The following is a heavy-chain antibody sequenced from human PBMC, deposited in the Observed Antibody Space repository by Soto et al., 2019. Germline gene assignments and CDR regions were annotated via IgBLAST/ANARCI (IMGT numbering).Heavy chain of an antibody. CDR3: AREDGYNYLNY. Sequence: QVQLVQSGAEVKKPGASVKISCKASGYTFTSYYMHWVRQAPGQGLEWMGIINPSGGSTSYPQKFQAGVTMTSDTSTSIVYMELSSLRSEDTAVYYCAREDGYNYLNYWGQGTLVTVSS. J-gene: IGHJ4*02. D-gene: IGHD5-12*01. CDR2: INPSGGST. V-gene: IGHV1-46*01. CDR1: GYTFTSYY.